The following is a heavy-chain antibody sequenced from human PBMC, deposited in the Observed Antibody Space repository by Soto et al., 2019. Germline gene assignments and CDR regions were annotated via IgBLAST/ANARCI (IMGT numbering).Heavy chain of an antibody. Sequence: PGGSLRLSCAASGFTFSSYSIHWVRQAPCKGLEWVAVISYDGSNKYYADSVKGRFTISRDNSKNTLYLQMNSLRAEDTAVYYFSRERDSSSWSRYYYYYYGMDVWGQGTTVTVSS. D-gene: IGHD6-13*01. V-gene: IGHV3-30-3*01. CDR2: ISYDGSNK. J-gene: IGHJ6*02. CDR3: SRERDSSSWSRYYYYYYGMDV. CDR1: GFTFSSYS.